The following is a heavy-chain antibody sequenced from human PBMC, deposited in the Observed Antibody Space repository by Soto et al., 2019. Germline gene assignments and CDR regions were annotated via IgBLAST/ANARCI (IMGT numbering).Heavy chain of an antibody. V-gene: IGHV5-51*01. CDR3: ARLGGRIAVAGTVDYYYYGMDV. Sequence: GESLKISCQGSGYSFNSYWIAWVRQMPGKGLEWMGIIYPGDSDIRYSPSFQGQVTISADKSISTAYLQWSSLKASDTAMYYCARLGGRIAVAGTVDYYYYGMDVWGQGTTVTVSS. D-gene: IGHD6-19*01. CDR2: IYPGDSDI. CDR1: GYSFNSYW. J-gene: IGHJ6*02.